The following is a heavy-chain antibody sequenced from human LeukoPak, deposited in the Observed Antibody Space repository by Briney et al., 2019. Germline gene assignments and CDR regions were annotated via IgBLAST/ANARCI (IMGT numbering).Heavy chain of an antibody. Sequence: GESLKLSCAASGFTFSGSAMHWVRQASGKGLEWVGRIRSKANSYATAYAASVKGRFTISRDDSKNTAYLQMNSLKTEDTAVYYCTSRDCSSTSCYRDPTYYYYYMDVWGKETTVTVSS. J-gene: IGHJ6*03. V-gene: IGHV3-73*01. D-gene: IGHD2-2*01. CDR1: GFTFSGSA. CDR2: IRSKANSYAT. CDR3: TSRDCSSTSCYRDPTYYYYYMDV.